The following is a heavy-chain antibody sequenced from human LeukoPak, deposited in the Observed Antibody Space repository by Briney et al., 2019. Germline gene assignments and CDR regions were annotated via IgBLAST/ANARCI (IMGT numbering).Heavy chain of an antibody. V-gene: IGHV4-39*01. CDR2: INYGGST. CDR3: ARRKAGTSNSDY. CDR1: GGSISSSSYY. Sequence: SETLSLTCSVSGGSISSSSYYWVWIRQPPGKGLEWIGNINYGGSTYYSPSLESQVTISVDTSKNQFSLKLSSVTAADTAVYYCARRKAGTSNSDYWGQGTLVTVSS. D-gene: IGHD4-23*01. J-gene: IGHJ4*02.